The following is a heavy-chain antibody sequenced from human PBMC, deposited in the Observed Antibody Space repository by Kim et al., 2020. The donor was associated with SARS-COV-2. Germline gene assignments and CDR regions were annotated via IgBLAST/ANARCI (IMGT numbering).Heavy chain of an antibody. J-gene: IGHJ6*02. Sequence: SETLSLTCAVSGCSISSGGYSWSWIRQPPGKGLEWIGYIYYSGSTYYNPSLKSRVTISVDRSKNQFSLKLSSVTAADTAVYYCARGYGSGSPYGMDVWGQGTTVTVSS. V-gene: IGHV4-30-2*01. D-gene: IGHD3-10*01. CDR2: IYYSGST. CDR3: ARGYGSGSPYGMDV. CDR1: GCSISSGGYS.